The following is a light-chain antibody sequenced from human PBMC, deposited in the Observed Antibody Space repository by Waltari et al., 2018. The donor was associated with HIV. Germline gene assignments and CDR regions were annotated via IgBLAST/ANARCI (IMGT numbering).Light chain of an antibody. J-gene: IGLJ3*02. Sequence: QSVLTQPPSASGTPGQRVTISCSGSSPNIGSNTVSCFQQRPGTAPKLLIYSNNQRPSGVPDRFSGSKSGTSASLAITGLQSEDEADYYCAAWDDSLNGWVFGGGTKLTVL. V-gene: IGLV1-44*01. CDR2: SNN. CDR3: AAWDDSLNGWV. CDR1: SPNIGSNT.